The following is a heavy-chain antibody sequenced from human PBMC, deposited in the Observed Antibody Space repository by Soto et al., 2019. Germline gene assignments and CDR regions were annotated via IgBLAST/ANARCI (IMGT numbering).Heavy chain of an antibody. CDR1: GFNFGNYA. Sequence: VVLVESGGGLVQPGRSLRLSCAVSGFNFGNYAMHWVRQAPGKGLEWVAAINWNSDKVAYAGSVVGRFTIFRDSAKNSLHLQMNDLTTEDTAIYYCARPPFCAFSSSCYRSQFYGMDVWGQGATVTVSS. CDR2: INWNSDKV. CDR3: ARPPFCAFSSSCYRSQFYGMDV. J-gene: IGHJ6*02. V-gene: IGHV3-9*01. D-gene: IGHD6-13*01.